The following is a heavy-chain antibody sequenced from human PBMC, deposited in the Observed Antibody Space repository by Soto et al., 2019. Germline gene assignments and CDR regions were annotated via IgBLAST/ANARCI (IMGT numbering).Heavy chain of an antibody. CDR2: ITGSGGGT. V-gene: IGHV3-23*01. Sequence: EVQLLESGGGLVQPGGSLRLSCAASGFTFSNYAMTWVRQAPGKGLEWVSVITGSGGGTYFVDSVKGRFTISRDNSKNTVYLQMTSLRAEAPSVYDCAKRPLTAAGFDYWGQGTLVTVSS. J-gene: IGHJ4*02. CDR1: GFTFSNYA. D-gene: IGHD6-13*01. CDR3: AKRPLTAAGFDY.